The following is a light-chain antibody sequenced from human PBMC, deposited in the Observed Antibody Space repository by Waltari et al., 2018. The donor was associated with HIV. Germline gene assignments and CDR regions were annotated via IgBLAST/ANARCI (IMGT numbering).Light chain of an antibody. V-gene: IGKV3-15*01. CDR1: QSVGTN. CDR2: AAA. Sequence: EIVMTQSPATLSVSPGERVTLSCRASQSVGTNLAWYQQKPGQVPRLLIYAAATGATGIPARFSGSGSGTEFTLTISRLEPEDFAVYYCQQYGSSPLTFGGGTKVEIK. CDR3: QQYGSSPLT. J-gene: IGKJ4*01.